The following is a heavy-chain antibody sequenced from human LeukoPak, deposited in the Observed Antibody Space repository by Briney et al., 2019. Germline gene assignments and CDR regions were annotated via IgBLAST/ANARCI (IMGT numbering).Heavy chain of an antibody. V-gene: IGHV4-34*01. Sequence: ASETLSLTCAVSGGSFSGYYWSWIRQPPGKRLEWLGEINHSGNTNYNPSLKSRVTISVDTSKNQFSLKLSSVTAADTAVYYCARDEPLLRLGELSSIDGFDIWGQGTMVSVSS. CDR3: ARDEPLLRLGELSSIDGFDI. CDR2: INHSGNT. D-gene: IGHD3-16*02. J-gene: IGHJ3*02. CDR1: GGSFSGYY.